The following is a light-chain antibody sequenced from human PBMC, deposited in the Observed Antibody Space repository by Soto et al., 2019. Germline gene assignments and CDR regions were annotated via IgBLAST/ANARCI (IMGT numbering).Light chain of an antibody. CDR1: QHIATS. CDR2: GAS. J-gene: IGKJ1*01. V-gene: IGKV1-39*01. Sequence: DIQMTQSPSLLSASIGDRVTITCRASQHIATSLSWFQHKVGKAPTLLIYGASALHSGVPSRFSGSGPGTHFTLTISGLQPEDFATYYCQQSSSVPRTFGQGTRVDLK. CDR3: QQSSSVPRT.